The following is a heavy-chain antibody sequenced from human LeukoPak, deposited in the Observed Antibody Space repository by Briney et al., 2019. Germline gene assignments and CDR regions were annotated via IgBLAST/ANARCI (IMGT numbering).Heavy chain of an antibody. CDR3: AREDTWSRIGVAGEWFDP. J-gene: IGHJ5*02. Sequence: GASVKVSCKASGGTFSNYAINWVRQATGQGLEWMGWMNPIGGNTVHAQKFQGRVTMTRNTSISTAYMELSSLRSDDTAVYYCAREDTWSRIGVAGEWFDPWGQGTLVTVSS. V-gene: IGHV1-8*02. CDR1: GGTFSNYA. D-gene: IGHD6-13*01. CDR2: MNPIGGNT.